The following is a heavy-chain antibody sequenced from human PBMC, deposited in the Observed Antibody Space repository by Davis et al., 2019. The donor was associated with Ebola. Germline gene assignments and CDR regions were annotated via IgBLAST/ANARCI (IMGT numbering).Heavy chain of an antibody. CDR1: GFAFNNYN. CDR3: ARGCGRDCQFYFDY. CDR2: IWYDGDDK. Sequence: GESLKISCAASGFAFNNYNMNWIRQAPGKGLEWVAVIWYDGDDKYYADSVRGRFTLSRDNSKSTVYLQMTSLRVEDTAVYYCARGCGRDCQFYFDYWGRGTLVTVSS. J-gene: IGHJ4*02. V-gene: IGHV3-33*08. D-gene: IGHD2-21*02.